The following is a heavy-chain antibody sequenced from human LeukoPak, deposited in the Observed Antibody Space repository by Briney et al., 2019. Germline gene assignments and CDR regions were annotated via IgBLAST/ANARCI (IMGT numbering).Heavy chain of an antibody. V-gene: IGHV3-23*01. CDR3: ARALGRFTNWFDP. CDR2: ISGSGGST. Sequence: GGSLRLSCATSGFTFSSYAMSWVRQAPGKGLEWVSAISGSGGSTYYADSVKGRFTISRDNSKNTLYLQMNSLRAEDTAVYYCARALGRFTNWFDPWGQGTLVTVSS. J-gene: IGHJ5*02. D-gene: IGHD1-1*01. CDR1: GFTFSSYA.